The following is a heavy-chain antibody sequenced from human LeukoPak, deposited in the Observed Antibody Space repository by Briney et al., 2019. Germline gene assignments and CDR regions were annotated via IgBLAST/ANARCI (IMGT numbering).Heavy chain of an antibody. V-gene: IGHV5-51*01. CDR1: GYSFTSYW. Sequence: GESLKISCKGSGYSFTSYWIGWVRQMPGKGLEWMGIIYPGDFDTRYSPSFQGQVTISADKSISTAYLQWSSLKASDTAMYYCARLSWHSGYRRDPDYWGQGTLVTVSS. CDR2: IYPGDFDT. J-gene: IGHJ4*02. CDR3: ARLSWHSGYRRDPDY. D-gene: IGHD5-12*01.